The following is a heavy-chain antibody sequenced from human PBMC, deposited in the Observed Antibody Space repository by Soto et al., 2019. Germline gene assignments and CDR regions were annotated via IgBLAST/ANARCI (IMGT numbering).Heavy chain of an antibody. CDR3: GISQRPETWYFDL. V-gene: IGHV3-72*01. CDR1: GFTFSDHY. J-gene: IGHJ2*01. Sequence: EVQLVESGGGLVQPGASLRLSCAASGFTFSDHYLDWVRQAPGKELEWVGVGRSRKTDNSYTTEYAASVKGRFTISRDDSQNSLYLQMNSLKPEDTAAYYCGISQRPETWYFDLWGRGTLVTVSS. CDR2: SRKTDNSYTT. D-gene: IGHD6-25*01.